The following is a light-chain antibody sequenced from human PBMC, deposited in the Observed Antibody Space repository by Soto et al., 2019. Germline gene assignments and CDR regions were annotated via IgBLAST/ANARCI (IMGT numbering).Light chain of an antibody. CDR1: SSDVGGYNY. CDR3: SSYTSSSTLV. CDR2: DVS. J-gene: IGLJ2*01. V-gene: IGLV2-14*01. Sequence: QSVLTQPGSVSGSPGQSITISCTGTSSDVGGYNYVSWYQQHPGKAPKLMIYDVSNRPSGVSNRFSGSKSGNTASLTISGLQAEDEADYYCSSYTSSSTLVFGGGTKVTVL.